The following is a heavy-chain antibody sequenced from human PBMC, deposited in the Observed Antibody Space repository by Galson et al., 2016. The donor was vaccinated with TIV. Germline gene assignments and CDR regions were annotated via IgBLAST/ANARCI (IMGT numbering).Heavy chain of an antibody. CDR1: GGSFSNYH. J-gene: IGHJ2*01. Sequence: SGGSFSNYHINWVRQAPGQGPEWMGGIVPIYRSPKYARRFQGRVTITADESTSTVFVELTSLTSDDTATYYCARPSDSSWYFDLWGRGTKVIVSS. CDR2: IVPIYRSP. V-gene: IGHV1-69*01. D-gene: IGHD6-13*01. CDR3: ARPSDSSWYFDL.